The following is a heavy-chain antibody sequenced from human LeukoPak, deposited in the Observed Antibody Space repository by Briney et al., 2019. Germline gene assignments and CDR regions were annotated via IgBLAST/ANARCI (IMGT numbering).Heavy chain of an antibody. Sequence: GGSLRLSCAASGFTFSSYAMHWVRQAPGKGLEWVAVISYDGSNKYYADSVKGRFTISRDNSKNTLYLQMNSLRAEDTAVYFCAREILVVGAIYGTDVWGQGTTVTVSS. CDR3: AREILVVGAIYGTDV. D-gene: IGHD1-26*01. J-gene: IGHJ6*02. V-gene: IGHV3-30-3*01. CDR1: GFTFSSYA. CDR2: ISYDGSNK.